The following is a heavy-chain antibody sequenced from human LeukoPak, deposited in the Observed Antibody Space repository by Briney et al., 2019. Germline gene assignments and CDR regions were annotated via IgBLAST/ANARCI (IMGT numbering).Heavy chain of an antibody. V-gene: IGHV1-2*02. J-gene: IGHJ1*01. CDR2: INPNSGGT. Sequence: WASVKVSCKASGYTFTGYYMHWVRQAPGQGLEWMGWINPNSGGTNYAQKFQGRFTMTRDTSISTAYMELSRLRSDDTAVYYCARGGSSWLEYFQHWGQGTLVTVSS. CDR3: ARGGSSWLEYFQH. CDR1: GYTFTGYY. D-gene: IGHD6-13*01.